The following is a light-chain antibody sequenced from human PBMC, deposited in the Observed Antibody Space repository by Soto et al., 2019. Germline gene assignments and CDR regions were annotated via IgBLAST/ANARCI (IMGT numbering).Light chain of an antibody. CDR1: SSDVGGYNY. Sequence: SALTQPASVSGSPGQSITISCTGTSSDVGGYNYVSWYQQHPGKAPKLMIYEVSYRPSGVSNRFSGSKSGNTASLTISGLQAEDEADYYCSSYTSSSTQVFGTGTKVT. J-gene: IGLJ1*01. CDR3: SSYTSSSTQV. V-gene: IGLV2-14*01. CDR2: EVS.